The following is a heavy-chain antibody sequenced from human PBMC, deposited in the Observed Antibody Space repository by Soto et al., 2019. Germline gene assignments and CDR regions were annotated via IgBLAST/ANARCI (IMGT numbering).Heavy chain of an antibody. V-gene: IGHV3-66*01. D-gene: IGHD2-15*01. CDR2: IYSGGST. J-gene: IGHJ3*02. CDR1: GFTVSSNY. Sequence: GGSLRLSCAASGFTVSSNYMSWVRQAPGKGLEWVSVIYSGGSTYYADSVKGRFTISRDNSKNTLYLQMNSLRAEDTAVYYCAVDARGYCSGGSCWDIWGQGTMVTVSS. CDR3: AVDARGYCSGGSCWDI.